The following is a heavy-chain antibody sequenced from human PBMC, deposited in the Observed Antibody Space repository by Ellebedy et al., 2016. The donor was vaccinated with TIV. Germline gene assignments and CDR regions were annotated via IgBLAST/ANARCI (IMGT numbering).Heavy chain of an antibody. Sequence: AASVKVSCKASGGTFSSYATSWVRQAPGQGLELMGAIIPILGRANYAQKFQGRVTITADKSTRTAYMELNRLRSEDTAVYYCARRAEMATVTGYYFDYWGQGTLVTVSS. CDR2: IIPILGRA. D-gene: IGHD5-24*01. J-gene: IGHJ4*02. V-gene: IGHV1-69*10. CDR3: ARRAEMATVTGYYFDY. CDR1: GGTFSSYA.